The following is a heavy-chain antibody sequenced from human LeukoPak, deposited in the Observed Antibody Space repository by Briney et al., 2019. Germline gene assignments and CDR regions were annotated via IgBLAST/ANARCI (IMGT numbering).Heavy chain of an antibody. Sequence: SETLSLTCTVSGGSISSYYWSWIRQPPGKGLEWIGYIYYSGSTNYKPSLKSRVTISVDTSRNQFSLKLRPVNAADTAVYYCARGGYYGSGNDFRFDPWGQGTLVTVSS. CDR1: GGSISSYY. V-gene: IGHV4-59*01. J-gene: IGHJ5*02. CDR3: ARGGYYGSGNDFRFDP. D-gene: IGHD3-10*01. CDR2: IYYSGST.